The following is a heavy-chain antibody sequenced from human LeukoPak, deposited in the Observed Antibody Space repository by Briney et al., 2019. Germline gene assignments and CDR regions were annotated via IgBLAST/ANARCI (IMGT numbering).Heavy chain of an antibody. V-gene: IGHV3-23*01. CDR3: AKDHPSGGNTRSGYYYYGMDV. J-gene: IGHJ6*02. D-gene: IGHD4-23*01. Sequence: GRSLSLSCAASGLTFSNYAMTWVRRAPGTGLEWVSLISGSGVSTYYADSVKGRFTFSRDNSKNTLYLQMNSLRAEDTAVYYCAKDHPSGGNTRSGYYYYGMDVWGQGTTVTVSS. CDR2: ISGSGVST. CDR1: GLTFSNYA.